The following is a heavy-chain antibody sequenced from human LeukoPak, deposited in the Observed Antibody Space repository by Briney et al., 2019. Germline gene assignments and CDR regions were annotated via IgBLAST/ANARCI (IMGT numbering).Heavy chain of an antibody. CDR1: GYTFTSYG. D-gene: IGHD3-10*01. Sequence: ASVKVSCKASGYTFTSYGISWVRQAPGQGLEWMGWISAYNGNTNYAQKLQGRVTMTTDTSTSTAYMELRSLRSDDTAVYYCATLDGCLWFGELRNYYGMDVWGQGTTVTVSS. V-gene: IGHV1-18*01. CDR3: ATLDGCLWFGELRNYYGMDV. CDR2: ISAYNGNT. J-gene: IGHJ6*02.